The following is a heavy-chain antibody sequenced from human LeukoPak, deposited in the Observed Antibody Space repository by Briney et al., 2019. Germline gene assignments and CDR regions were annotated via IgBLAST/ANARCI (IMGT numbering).Heavy chain of an antibody. D-gene: IGHD1-7*01. J-gene: IGHJ4*02. CDR1: GYTFTSYY. Sequence: GASVKVSYKASGYTFTSYYMHWVRQAPAQGLEWMGVINPSGGSTSYAQKFQGRVTMTRDMSTSTVYMELNSLTSEDTAVYYCARAWEAVAGNYGVIDYWGQGTLVTVSS. CDR2: INPSGGST. CDR3: ARAWEAVAGNYGVIDY. V-gene: IGHV1-46*01.